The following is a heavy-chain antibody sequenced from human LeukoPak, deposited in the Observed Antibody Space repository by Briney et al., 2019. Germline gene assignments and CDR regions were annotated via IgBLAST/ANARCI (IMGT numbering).Heavy chain of an antibody. D-gene: IGHD6-19*01. CDR3: ARALAVAGPFDY. CDR1: GFTFSDYY. V-gene: IGHV3-11*06. J-gene: IGHJ4*02. CDR2: ISSSSSYT. Sequence: GGSLRLSGAASGFTFSDYYMSWIRQAPGKGREWVSYISSSSSYTNYADSVKGRFTISRDNAKNSLYLQMNSLRAEDTAVYYCARALAVAGPFDYWGQGTLVTVSS.